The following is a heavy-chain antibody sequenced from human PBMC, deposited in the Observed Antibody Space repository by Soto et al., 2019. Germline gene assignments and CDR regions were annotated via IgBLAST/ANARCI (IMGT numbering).Heavy chain of an antibody. D-gene: IGHD3-16*01. Sequence: QVQLVQSGAEVKKPGASVKVSCKASGYTFTNYGISWVRQAPGQGLEWMGWESTYNGKTNKAQKLQGRVTMTTDTSTSTSYMELRSLRFDDTAVYYCARDGALGEYYYYYGMHVWGQGTTVTVSS. J-gene: IGHJ6*02. CDR2: ESTYNGKT. V-gene: IGHV1-18*01. CDR3: ARDGALGEYYYYYGMHV. CDR1: GYTFTNYG.